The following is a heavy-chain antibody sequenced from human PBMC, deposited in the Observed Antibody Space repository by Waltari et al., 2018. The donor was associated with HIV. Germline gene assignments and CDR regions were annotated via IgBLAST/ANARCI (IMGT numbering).Heavy chain of an antibody. Sequence: EVQLLESGGGLVQPGGSLRLSCAASGFTLTNYAMTWVRQAPGKGVEWVSGSTGVSGRTYYADSVKGRFTISRDNSKNTLYLQMNSLSLDDTAVYYCANTPGIGGYWGQGTLVTVSS. CDR2: STGVSGRT. V-gene: IGHV3-23*01. CDR1: GFTLTNYA. J-gene: IGHJ4*02. D-gene: IGHD6-13*01. CDR3: ANTPGIGGY.